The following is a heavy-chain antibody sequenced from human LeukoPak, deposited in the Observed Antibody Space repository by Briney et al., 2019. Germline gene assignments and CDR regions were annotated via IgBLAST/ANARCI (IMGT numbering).Heavy chain of an antibody. D-gene: IGHD1-26*01. V-gene: IGHV3-30*02. Sequence: GGSLRLSCAASGFTFSSYGMHWVRQAPGKGLEWVAFIRYDGSNGYYADSVKGRFTISRDNSKNTLYLQMNSLRAEDTAVYYCAKETSRIGGSMASFDYWGQGTLVTVSS. CDR3: AKETSRIGGSMASFDY. CDR2: IRYDGSNG. J-gene: IGHJ4*02. CDR1: GFTFSSYG.